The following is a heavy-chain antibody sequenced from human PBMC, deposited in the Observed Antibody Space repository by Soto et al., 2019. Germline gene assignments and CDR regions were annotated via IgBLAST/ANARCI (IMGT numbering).Heavy chain of an antibody. CDR2: ISSGTSYI. D-gene: IGHD2-15*01. V-gene: IGHV3-21*01. CDR1: GFPFSSYT. J-gene: IGHJ4*02. CDR3: ARDRLVVAAAAALSY. Sequence: GGSLRLSCAASGFPFSSYTMNWVRQAPGKGLEWVSSISSGTSYINYADSVKGRFTISRDNAKNSLYLQMNSLRAEDTAVYYCARDRLVVAAAAALSYWGQGTLVTVSS.